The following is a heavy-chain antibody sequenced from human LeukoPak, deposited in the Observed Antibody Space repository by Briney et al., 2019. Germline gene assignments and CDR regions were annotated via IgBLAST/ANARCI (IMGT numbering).Heavy chain of an antibody. CDR2: INSDGGST. V-gene: IGHV3-74*01. Sequence: GGSLRPSCAASGFTFSSYGMHWVRQAPGKGLVWVSRINSDGGSTSYADSVKGRFTISRDSAKNTLYLQMNSLRAEDTAVYYCARVGYGGTWYVDYWGQGTLVTVSS. D-gene: IGHD6-13*01. J-gene: IGHJ4*02. CDR1: GFTFSSYG. CDR3: ARVGYGGTWYVDY.